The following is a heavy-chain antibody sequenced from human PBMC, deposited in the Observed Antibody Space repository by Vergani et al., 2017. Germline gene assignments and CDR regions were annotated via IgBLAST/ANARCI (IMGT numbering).Heavy chain of an antibody. J-gene: IGHJ4*02. CDR2: IKRDGSEV. D-gene: IGHD3-16*01. CDR1: GFTFSSYW. CDR3: ARNKNDNVWGTFRM. V-gene: IGHV3-7*03. Sequence: EVQLVESGGGLVQPGGSLRLSCVGSGFTFSSYWMSWVRQAPGKGLEWVATIKRDGSEVYYGDSAKGRFTISRDNAKKSLYLQMHSLRVEDTAMYYCARNKNDNVWGTFRMGGQGTRVTVSS.